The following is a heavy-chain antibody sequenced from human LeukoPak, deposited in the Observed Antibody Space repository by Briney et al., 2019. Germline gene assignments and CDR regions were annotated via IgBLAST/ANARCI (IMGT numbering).Heavy chain of an antibody. J-gene: IGHJ4*02. D-gene: IGHD2-15*01. CDR1: GFTFSDHY. Sequence: GGSLRLSCAASGFTFSDHYMDWVRQAPGKGLEWVSYISSSSSPIYYADSVKGRFTISRDNAKNSLYLQMNSLRAEDTAVYYCARDPINIVVVVAAFDYWGQGTLVTVSS. CDR3: ARDPINIVVVVAAFDY. CDR2: ISSSSSPI. V-gene: IGHV3-11*04.